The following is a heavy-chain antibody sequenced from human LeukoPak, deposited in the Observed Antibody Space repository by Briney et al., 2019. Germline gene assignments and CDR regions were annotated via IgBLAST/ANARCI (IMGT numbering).Heavy chain of an antibody. CDR1: GGSISSSSYY. V-gene: IGHV4-39*01. Sequence: SETLSLTCTVSGGSISSSSYYWGWIRQPPGKGLEWIGSIYYSGSTYYNPSLKSRVTISVDTSKNQFSLKLSSVTAADTAVYYCASHNTQLAEAYYYYYYYMDVWGKGTTVTISS. CDR2: IYYSGST. J-gene: IGHJ6*03. D-gene: IGHD6-13*01. CDR3: ASHNTQLAEAYYYYYYYMDV.